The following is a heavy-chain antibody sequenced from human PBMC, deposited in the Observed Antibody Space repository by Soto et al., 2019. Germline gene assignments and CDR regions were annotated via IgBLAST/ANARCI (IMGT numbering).Heavy chain of an antibody. CDR1: GYTFTSYD. V-gene: IGHV1-8*01. Sequence: QVQLVQSGAEVKKPGASVKVSCKASGYTFTSYDITWVRQATGQGLEWMGWMNPNSGNTGYAQKFQGRVTMTRNTAIITAYMALSSLRSEDTAVYYCARGKYCSSTSGPLNYYYGMDVWGQGTTVTVSS. CDR2: MNPNSGNT. D-gene: IGHD2-2*01. J-gene: IGHJ6*02. CDR3: ARGKYCSSTSGPLNYYYGMDV.